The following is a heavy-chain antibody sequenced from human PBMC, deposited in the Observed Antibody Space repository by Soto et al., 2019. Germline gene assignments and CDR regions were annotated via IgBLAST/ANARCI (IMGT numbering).Heavy chain of an antibody. V-gene: IGHV4-39*01. D-gene: IGHD4-17*01. CDR2: IYYSGST. J-gene: IGHJ6*03. Sequence: SETLSLTCTVSGGSIRSSSYYWGWIRQPPGKGLEWIGSIYYSGSTYYNPSLKSRVTISVDTSKNQFSLKLSSVTAADTAVYYCARQQDYGDYLYYYYYYMDVWGKGTTVTVSS. CDR3: ARQQDYGDYLYYYYYYMDV. CDR1: GGSIRSSSYY.